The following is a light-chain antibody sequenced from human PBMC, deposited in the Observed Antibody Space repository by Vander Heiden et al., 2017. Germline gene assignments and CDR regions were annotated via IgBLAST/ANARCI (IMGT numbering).Light chain of an antibody. J-gene: IGKJ1*01. CDR1: QSVSSSY. CDR2: GAS. Sequence: EIVLTQSPGTLSLSPGARATLSCRASQSVSSSYLAWYQQKPGQAPRLLIYGASSRATGIPDRFSGSGSGTDFTLTISRLEPEDFAVYYCQQDGSSPQTFGQGTKVEIK. V-gene: IGKV3-20*01. CDR3: QQDGSSPQT.